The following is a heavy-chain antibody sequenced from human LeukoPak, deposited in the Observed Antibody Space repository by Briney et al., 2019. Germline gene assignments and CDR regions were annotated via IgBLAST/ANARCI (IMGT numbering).Heavy chain of an antibody. D-gene: IGHD3-3*01. CDR1: GFTFSSYA. V-gene: IGHV3-23*01. CDR3: AKDVWSGPNPYYGMDV. J-gene: IGHJ6*02. Sequence: GGPLRLSCAASGFTFSSYAMSWVRQAPGKGLEWVSAISGSGGSTYYADSVKGRFTISRDNSKNTLYLQMNSLRAEDTAVYYYAKDVWSGPNPYYGMDVWGQGTTVTVSS. CDR2: ISGSGGST.